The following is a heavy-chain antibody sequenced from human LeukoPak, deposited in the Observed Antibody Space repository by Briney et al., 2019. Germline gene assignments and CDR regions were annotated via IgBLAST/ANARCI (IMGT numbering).Heavy chain of an antibody. CDR3: ARDRRTYYDFWSGYYGMDV. J-gene: IGHJ6*02. V-gene: IGHV4-30-4*01. CDR2: IYHSGST. D-gene: IGHD3-3*01. CDR1: GGSISSGDYY. Sequence: SETLSLTCTVSGGSISSGDYYWSWIRQPPGKGLEWIGYIYHSGSTYYNPSLKSRVTISVDTSKNQFSLKLSSVTAADTAVYYCARDRRTYYDFWSGYYGMDVWGQGTTVTVSS.